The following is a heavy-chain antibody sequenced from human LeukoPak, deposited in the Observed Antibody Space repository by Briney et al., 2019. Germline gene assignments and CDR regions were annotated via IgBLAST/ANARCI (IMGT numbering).Heavy chain of an antibody. V-gene: IGHV3-11*01. Sequence: PGGSLRLSCAASGFTFNDYYMSWIRQAPGKGREWLSYINTGGTKTHYADSVKGRFNISRDNAKKSLYLEMNNLRAEDTAVYYCATDGAGFDTWGQGVLVTVSS. J-gene: IGHJ5*02. CDR1: GFTFNDYY. CDR3: ATDGAGFDT. CDR2: INTGGTKT.